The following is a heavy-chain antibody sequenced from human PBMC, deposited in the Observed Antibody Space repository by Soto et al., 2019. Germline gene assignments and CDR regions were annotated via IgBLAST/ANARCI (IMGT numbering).Heavy chain of an antibody. J-gene: IGHJ6*02. D-gene: IGHD2-2*01. CDR1: GYTFTSYD. V-gene: IGHV1-8*01. Sequence: ASVKVSCKASGYTFTSYDINWVRQATGQGLEWMGWMNPNSGNTGYAQKFQGRVTMTRNTSISTAYMELSSPRSEDTAVYYCARVANCSSTSCYYYYGMDVWGQGTTVTVSS. CDR2: MNPNSGNT. CDR3: ARVANCSSTSCYYYYGMDV.